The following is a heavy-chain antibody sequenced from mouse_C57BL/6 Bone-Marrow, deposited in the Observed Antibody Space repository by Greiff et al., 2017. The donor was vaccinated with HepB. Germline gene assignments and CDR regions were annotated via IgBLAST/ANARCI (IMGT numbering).Heavy chain of an antibody. Sequence: EVQVVESGGGLVQPGESLKLSCESNEYEFPSHDMSWVRKTPEKRLELVAAINSDGGSTYYPDTMERRFIISRDNTKKTLYLQMSSLRSEDTALYYCARPFNYYGSSLDWYFDVWGTGTTVTVSS. J-gene: IGHJ1*03. CDR1: EYEFPSHD. CDR3: ARPFNYYGSSLDWYFDV. CDR2: INSDGGST. V-gene: IGHV5-2*01. D-gene: IGHD1-1*01.